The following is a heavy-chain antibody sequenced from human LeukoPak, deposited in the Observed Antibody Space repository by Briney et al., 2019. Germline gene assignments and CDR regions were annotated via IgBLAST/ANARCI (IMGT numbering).Heavy chain of an antibody. CDR1: GFTVSSNY. V-gene: IGHV3-66*01. CDR2: IYSGGST. J-gene: IGHJ4*02. D-gene: IGHD3-22*01. Sequence: GGSLRLSCAASGFTVSSNYMSWVRQAPGKGLEWVSVIYSGGSTYYADSVKGRFTISRDNSKNTLYLQMNSLRAEDTAVYYCARETILDSSGYYDYWGQGTLVTVSS. CDR3: ARETILDSSGYYDY.